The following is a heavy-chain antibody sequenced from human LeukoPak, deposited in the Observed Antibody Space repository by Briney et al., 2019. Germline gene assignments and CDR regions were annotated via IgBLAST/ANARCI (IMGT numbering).Heavy chain of an antibody. J-gene: IGHJ5*02. D-gene: IGHD1-14*01. CDR2: INHSGST. Sequence: PSETLSLTCTVSGGSISSYYWSWIRQPPGKGLEWIGEINHSGSTNHNPSLKSRVTISVDTSKNQFSLKLSSVTAADTAVYYCASTGPYNWFDPWGQGTLVTVSS. CDR3: ASTGPYNWFDP. V-gene: IGHV4-34*01. CDR1: GGSISSYY.